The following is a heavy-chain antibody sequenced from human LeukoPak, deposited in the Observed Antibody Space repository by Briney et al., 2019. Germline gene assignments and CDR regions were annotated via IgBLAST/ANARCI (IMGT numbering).Heavy chain of an antibody. CDR3: ASRLIVVVPAAIQDPDAFDI. J-gene: IGHJ3*02. D-gene: IGHD2-2*01. Sequence: ASVKVSCKASGYTFTGYYMHWVRQAPGQGLEWMGWINPNSDGTNYAQKFQGRVTMTRDTSISTAYMELSRLRSDDTAVYYCASRLIVVVPAAIQDPDAFDIWGQGTMVTVSS. CDR1: GYTFTGYY. V-gene: IGHV1-2*02. CDR2: INPNSDGT.